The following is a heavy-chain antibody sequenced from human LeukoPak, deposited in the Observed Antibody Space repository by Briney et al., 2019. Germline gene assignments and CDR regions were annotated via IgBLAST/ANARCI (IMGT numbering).Heavy chain of an antibody. CDR2: IYSGGSK. CDR1: GFTVSSNY. J-gene: IGHJ6*03. D-gene: IGHD3-10*01. CDR3: ARVLSGRGSLYSYYYYMDV. Sequence: GGSLRLSCAASGFTVSSNYVSWVRQAPGKGLEWVSVIYSGGSKYYADSVKGRFTISRDNSKNTLYLQMNSLRAEDTAVYYCARVLSGRGSLYSYYYYMDVWGKGTTVTISS. V-gene: IGHV3-53*01.